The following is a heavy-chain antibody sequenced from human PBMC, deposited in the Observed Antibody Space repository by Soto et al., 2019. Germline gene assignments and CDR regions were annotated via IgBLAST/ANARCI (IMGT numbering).Heavy chain of an antibody. V-gene: IGHV1-46*01. J-gene: IGHJ4*02. CDR3: ARDQSTPRGSLDY. CDR1: GYTFTSYY. D-gene: IGHD2-15*01. Sequence: GTSVKVSCKASGYTFTSYYMHWVRQAPGQGLEWMGIINPSGGSTSYAQKFQGRVTMTRDTSTTTVYMELSSLGSEDTAVYYCARDQSTPRGSLDYWGQGTLVTVSS. CDR2: INPSGGST.